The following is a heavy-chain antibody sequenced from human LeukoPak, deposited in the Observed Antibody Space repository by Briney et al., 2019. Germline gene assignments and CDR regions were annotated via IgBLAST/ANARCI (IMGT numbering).Heavy chain of an antibody. J-gene: IGHJ5*02. V-gene: IGHV4-34*01. Sequence: KPSDTLSLICAVYGGSFSGYYWRWIRQPPGKGREWIGEINHSGSANYNPSVKSGVTISVDTSKNQFSLKLSSVTAAGTAVYYGARSAYGYVWGSYRSHNWFDPWGQGTLVTVSS. CDR1: GGSFSGYY. D-gene: IGHD3-16*02. CDR3: ARSAYGYVWGSYRSHNWFDP. CDR2: INHSGSA.